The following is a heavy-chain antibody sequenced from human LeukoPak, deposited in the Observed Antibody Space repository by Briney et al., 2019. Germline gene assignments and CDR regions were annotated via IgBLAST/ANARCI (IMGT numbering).Heavy chain of an antibody. CDR2: VKQDGSER. V-gene: IGHV3-7*01. D-gene: IGHD3/OR15-3a*01. J-gene: IGHJ4*02. CDR3: ARTFKDWYVEY. Sequence: GGSLRLSCAASGFTFSSYSMSWVRQAPGKGLEWVANVKQDGSERAYVDSVKGRFTISRDNAKNSLYLQMDSLRAEDTAVYYCARTFKDWYVEYWGQGTQVIVSS. CDR1: GFTFSSYS.